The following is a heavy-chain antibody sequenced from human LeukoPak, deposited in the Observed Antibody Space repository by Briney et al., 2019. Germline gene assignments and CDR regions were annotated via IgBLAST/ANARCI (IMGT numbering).Heavy chain of an antibody. CDR2: ISSSSSYI. CDR1: GFSLSSYN. J-gene: IGHJ4*02. CDR3: AKDGDYYDSSGYGY. D-gene: IGHD3-22*01. V-gene: IGHV3-21*04. Sequence: GGSLRLSCAASGFSLSSYNMNWVRQAPGKGLEWVSSISSSSSYIYYADSLKGRFTISRDNAKNSLYLQMNSLRAEDTAVYYCAKDGDYYDSSGYGYWGQGTLVTVSS.